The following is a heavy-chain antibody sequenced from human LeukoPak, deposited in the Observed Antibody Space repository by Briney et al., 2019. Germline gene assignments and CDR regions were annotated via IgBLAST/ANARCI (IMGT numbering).Heavy chain of an antibody. D-gene: IGHD3-10*01. J-gene: IGHJ5*01. V-gene: IGHV4-30-4*01. CDR2: MHYNGDT. CDR3: ARAMVLEGWFDS. CDR1: GGSISSDDHY. Sequence: SETLSLTCTVSGGSISSDDHYWSWIRQPPGKGLEWIAYMHYNGDTYYNPALKSRVTISVDTSKNQFSLKLSFVTAADTAIYYCARAMVLEGWFDSWGQGTLVTVSS.